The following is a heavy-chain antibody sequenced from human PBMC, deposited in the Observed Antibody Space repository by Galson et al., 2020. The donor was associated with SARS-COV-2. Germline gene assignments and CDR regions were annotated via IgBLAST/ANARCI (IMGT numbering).Heavy chain of an antibody. D-gene: IGHD1-26*01. V-gene: IGHV3-30*04. CDR3: AAADGGSYYGGFDY. CDR1: GFTFSSYA. Sequence: LSLTCAASGFTFSSYAMHWVRQAPGKGLEWVAVISYDGSNKYYADSVKGRFTISRDNSKNTLYLQMNSLRAEDTAVYYCAAADGGSYYGGFDYWGQGTLVTVSS. J-gene: IGHJ4*02. CDR2: ISYDGSNK.